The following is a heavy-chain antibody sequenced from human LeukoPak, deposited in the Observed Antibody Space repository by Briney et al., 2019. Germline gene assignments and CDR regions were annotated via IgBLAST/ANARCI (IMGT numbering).Heavy chain of an antibody. J-gene: IGHJ6*02. CDR1: GGSFSGYY. D-gene: IGHD3-10*01. CDR2: INHSGST. Sequence: PSETLSLTCAVYGGSFSGYYWSWIRQPPGKGLEWIGEINHSGSTNYNPSLKSRVTISVDTSKNQFSLKLSSVTAADTAVYYCARGYGSGSYTAYYYYYYGMDVWGQGTTVTVSS. CDR3: ARGYGSGSYTAYYYYYYGMDV. V-gene: IGHV4-34*01.